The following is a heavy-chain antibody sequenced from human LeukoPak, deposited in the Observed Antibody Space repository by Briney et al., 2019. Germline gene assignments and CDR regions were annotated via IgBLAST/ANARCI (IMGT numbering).Heavy chain of an antibody. CDR3: ASQTGSNDQYYYYYYMDV. J-gene: IGHJ6*03. CDR2: IIPIFGTA. CDR1: GYTFTGYY. Sequence: SVKVSCKASGYTFTGYYMHWVRQAPGQGLEWMGGIIPIFGTANYAQKFQGRVTITTDESTSTAYMELSSLRSEDTAVYYCASQTGSNDQYYYYYYMDVWGKGTTVAVSS. V-gene: IGHV1-69*05. D-gene: IGHD3-9*01.